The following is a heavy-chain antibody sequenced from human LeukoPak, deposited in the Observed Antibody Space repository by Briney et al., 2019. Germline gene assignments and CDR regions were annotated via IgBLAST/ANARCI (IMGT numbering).Heavy chain of an antibody. CDR2: IYSGAST. Sequence: PGGSLRLSCAASGFTVSSNYMSWVRQAPRKGQEWVLVIYSGASTYYADSVKGRFTISRDNSKNTPYLQMNSLRAEDTAVYYCARVVGTSSGWYSFDYWGQGTLVTVSS. V-gene: IGHV3-53*01. J-gene: IGHJ4*02. CDR3: ARVVGTSSGWYSFDY. CDR1: GFTVSSNY. D-gene: IGHD6-19*01.